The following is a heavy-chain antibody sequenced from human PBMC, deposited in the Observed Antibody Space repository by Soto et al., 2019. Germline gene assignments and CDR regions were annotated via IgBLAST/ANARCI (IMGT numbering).Heavy chain of an antibody. CDR2: IRNKANSYST. D-gene: IGHD3-16*01. CDR3: VRGRLGATTLLFDY. CDR1: GFTFSDHY. Sequence: EVQLVESGGGLVQPGGSLRLSCAASGFTFSDHYMDWVRQAPGKGLEWVARIRNKANSYSTEYAASVKGRFSISRDDSKDSLELQMTRLKTEDTAVYYCVRGRLGATTLLFDYWGQGTLVTVSS. V-gene: IGHV3-72*01. J-gene: IGHJ4*02.